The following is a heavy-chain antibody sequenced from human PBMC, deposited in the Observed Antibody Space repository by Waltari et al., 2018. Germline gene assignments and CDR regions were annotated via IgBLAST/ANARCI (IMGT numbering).Heavy chain of an antibody. V-gene: IGHV3-21*01. Sequence: EVQLVESGGGLVKPGGSLRLSCAASGFTFSSYSMNWVRQAPGKGLEWVSSISSSSSYIYYADSVKGRFTISRDNAKNSLYLQMNSLRAEDTAVYYCAREYITGTTGDFDYWGQGTLVTVSS. CDR3: AREYITGTTGDFDY. D-gene: IGHD1-7*01. CDR2: ISSSSSYI. CDR1: GFTFSSYS. J-gene: IGHJ4*02.